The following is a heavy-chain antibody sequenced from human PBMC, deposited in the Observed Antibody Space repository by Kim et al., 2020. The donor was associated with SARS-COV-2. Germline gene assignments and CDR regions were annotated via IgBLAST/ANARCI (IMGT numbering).Heavy chain of an antibody. CDR1: GAYISSNNW. V-gene: IGHV4-4*02. CDR2: ISPTGST. D-gene: IGHD6-19*01. CDR3: ARVPVTSGWYADL. Sequence: SETLSLTCSVSGAYISSNNWWSWFRQAPGKGLEWIAEISPTGSTNYNPSLKSRATISVDTPENQFFLKVDSVTAADTAVYYCARVPVTSGWYADLWGQGTLVTVSS. J-gene: IGHJ4*02.